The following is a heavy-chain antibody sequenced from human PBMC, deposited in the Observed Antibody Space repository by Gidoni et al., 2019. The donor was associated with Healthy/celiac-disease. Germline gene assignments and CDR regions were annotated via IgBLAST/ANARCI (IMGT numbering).Heavy chain of an antibody. CDR2: ISYDGSNK. CDR1: GFTFSSYG. J-gene: IGHJ4*02. Sequence: QVQLVESGGGVVQPGRSLRLSCAASGFTFSSYGMHWVRQAPGKGLEWVAVISYDGSNKYYADSVKGRFTISRDNSKNTLYLQMNSLRAEDTAVYYCAKEVGARYFDYWGRGTLVTVSS. D-gene: IGHD1-26*01. V-gene: IGHV3-30*18. CDR3: AKEVGARYFDY.